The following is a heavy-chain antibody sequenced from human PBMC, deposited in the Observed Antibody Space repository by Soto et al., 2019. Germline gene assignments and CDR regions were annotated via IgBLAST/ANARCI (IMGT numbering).Heavy chain of an antibody. Sequence: QVQLVESGGGVVQPGRSLRLSCAASGLTFSSYGMHWVRQAPGKGLEWVAVIWYDGSNKYYADSVKGRFSIPRDNSKNTLYLHMNSLRAEDPAVYYCARASPPDYWGQGTLVTVSS. CDR1: GLTFSSYG. CDR2: IWYDGSNK. V-gene: IGHV3-33*01. J-gene: IGHJ4*02. CDR3: ARASPPDY.